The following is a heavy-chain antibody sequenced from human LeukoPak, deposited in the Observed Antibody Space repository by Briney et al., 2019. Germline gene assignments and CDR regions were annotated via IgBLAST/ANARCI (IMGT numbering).Heavy chain of an antibody. D-gene: IGHD5-18*01. CDR3: ARDDGYPRAFDI. CDR2: MNPNSGNT. Sequence: ASVKVSCKASGYTFTSYDINWVRQATGQGLEWMGWMNPNSGNTGYVQKFQGRVTMTRNTSISTAYMELSSLRSEDTAVYYCARDDGYPRAFDIWGQGTMVTVSS. V-gene: IGHV1-8*01. CDR1: GYTFTSYD. J-gene: IGHJ3*02.